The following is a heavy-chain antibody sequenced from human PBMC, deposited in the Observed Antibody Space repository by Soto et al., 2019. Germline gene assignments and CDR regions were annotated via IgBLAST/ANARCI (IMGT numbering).Heavy chain of an antibody. V-gene: IGHV1-46*01. D-gene: IGHD1-26*01. CDR3: TRSGSYYGGMGNAFDI. CDR1: GYTFTSYY. J-gene: IGHJ3*02. CDR2: INPSGGST. Sequence: ASVKVSCKASGYTFTSYYMHWVRQAPGQGLEWMGIINPSGGSTSYAQKFQGRVTMTRDTSTSTVYMELSSLRSEDTAVYYCTRSGSYYGGMGNAFDIRGQGTMVTVSS.